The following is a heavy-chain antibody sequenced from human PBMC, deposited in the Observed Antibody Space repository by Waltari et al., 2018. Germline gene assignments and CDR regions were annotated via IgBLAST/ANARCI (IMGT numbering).Heavy chain of an antibody. CDR3: ARARRLYDSSGYYNY. CDR2: IIAILGIA. D-gene: IGHD3-22*01. J-gene: IGHJ4*02. CDR1: GGTFISYT. V-gene: IGHV1-69*02. Sequence: QVQLVQSGAEVKKPGSSVKVSCKASGGTFISYTIRWVRQAPGQGLEWMGRIIAILGIANYAQKFQGRVTITADKSTSTAYMELSSLRSEDTAVYYCARARRLYDSSGYYNYWGQGTLVTVSS.